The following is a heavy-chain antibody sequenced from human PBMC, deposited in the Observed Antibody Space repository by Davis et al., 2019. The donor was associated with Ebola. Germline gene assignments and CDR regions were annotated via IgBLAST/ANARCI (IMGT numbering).Heavy chain of an antibody. V-gene: IGHV1-8*01. CDR1: GYTFTSHD. D-gene: IGHD1-26*01. Sequence: AASVKVSCKASGYTFTSHDINWVRQATGQGLEWVGWINPNSGNTDYARKFQGRVTMTRITSINTAYMELSSLRSEDTAVYFCARDSSGVVGANDFDYWGQGTLVTVSS. CDR3: ARDSSGVVGANDFDY. J-gene: IGHJ4*02. CDR2: INPNSGNT.